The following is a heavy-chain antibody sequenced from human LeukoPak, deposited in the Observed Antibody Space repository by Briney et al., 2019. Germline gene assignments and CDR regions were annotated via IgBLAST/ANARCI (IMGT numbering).Heavy chain of an antibody. J-gene: IGHJ6*03. CDR3: ARDASRRTFGGANYYYYYYMDV. CDR1: GYTLTELS. Sequence: GASVKVSCKVSGYTLTELSMHWVRQAPGKGLEWMGGFDPEDGETIYAQKFQGRVTMTRDTSISTAYMELSRLRSDDTAVYYCARDASRRTFGGANYYYYYYMDVWGKGTTVTISS. CDR2: FDPEDGET. D-gene: IGHD3-16*01. V-gene: IGHV1-24*01.